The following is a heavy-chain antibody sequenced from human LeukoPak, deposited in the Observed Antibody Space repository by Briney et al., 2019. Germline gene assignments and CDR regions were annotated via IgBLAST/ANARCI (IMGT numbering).Heavy chain of an antibody. CDR3: ARISSATSTVTSPDFDY. CDR2: IIPIFGTA. D-gene: IGHD4-17*01. CDR1: GGTFSSYA. V-gene: IGHV1-69*13. J-gene: IGHJ4*02. Sequence: ASVKVSCKASGGTFSSYAISWVRQAPGQGLEWMGGIIPIFGTANYAQKFQGRVTITADESTSTAHMELSSLRSEDTAVYYCARISSATSTVTSPDFDYWGQGTLVTVSS.